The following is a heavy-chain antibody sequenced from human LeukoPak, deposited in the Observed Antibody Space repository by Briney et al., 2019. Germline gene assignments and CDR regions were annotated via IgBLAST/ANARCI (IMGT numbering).Heavy chain of an antibody. J-gene: IGHJ5*02. V-gene: IGHV4-59*08. Sequence: LTXXVTXGSISGXXWNXIRQXPXXXXXXXSXIXYTGHADYSPSLKSRVTISVDTSKNEISLILNSVTAADTAVYYCARKTYCSGGRCYGENWFDPWGQGILVTVSS. CDR3: ARKTYCSGGRCYGENWFDP. D-gene: IGHD2-15*01. CDR2: IXYTGHA. CDR1: XGSISGXX.